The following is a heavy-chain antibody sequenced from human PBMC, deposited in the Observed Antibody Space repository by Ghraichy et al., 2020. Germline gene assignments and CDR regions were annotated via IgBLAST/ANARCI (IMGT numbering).Heavy chain of an antibody. CDR3: ATTGGSSLDF. D-gene: IGHD5-12*01. V-gene: IGHV3-53*01. J-gene: IGHJ4*02. CDR1: GFTVSSNY. Sequence: GGSLRLSCAASGFTVSSNYMTWVRQAPGRGLEWVSTLRGDGRTYYGDSVRGRFSISRDDSKNTPYLQMNSLRVEDTAVYYCATTGGSSLDFWGQGTLVTVSS. CDR2: LRGDGRT.